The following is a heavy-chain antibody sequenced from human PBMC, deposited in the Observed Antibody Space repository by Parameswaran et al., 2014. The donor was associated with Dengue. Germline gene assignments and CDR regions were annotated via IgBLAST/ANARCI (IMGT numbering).Heavy chain of an antibody. V-gene: IGHV4-39*01. J-gene: IGHJ4*02. CDR2: IYYSGST. CDR1: GGSIRSRNYY. CDR3: ASFGLWFGEMYYYFAY. D-gene: IGHD3-10*01. Sequence: GSLRLSCTVSGGSIRSRNYYWGWIRQPPGKGLEWIGSIYYSGSTYYNPSLKSRVTISVDTSKNQFSLKLRSVTAADTSVYYCASFGLWFGEMYYYFAYWGQGTLVTVSS.